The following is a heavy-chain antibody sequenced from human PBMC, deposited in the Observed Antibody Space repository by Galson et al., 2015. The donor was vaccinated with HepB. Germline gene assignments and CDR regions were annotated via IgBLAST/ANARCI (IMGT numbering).Heavy chain of an antibody. CDR2: IDPSDSYT. J-gene: IGHJ4*02. Sequence: QSGAEVKKPGESLRISCQGPGYDFTIFWISWVRQMPGKGLEWVGRIDPSDSYTNYGPSFQGHVTISTDNSINTAYLHWNSLKASDTAIYYCARRGDATVDFWGQGTLVTVSS. CDR1: GYDFTIFW. D-gene: IGHD3-16*01. V-gene: IGHV5-10-1*01. CDR3: ARRGDATVDF.